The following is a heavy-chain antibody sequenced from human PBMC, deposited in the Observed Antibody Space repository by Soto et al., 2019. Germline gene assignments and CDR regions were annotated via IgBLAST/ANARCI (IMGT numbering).Heavy chain of an antibody. CDR1: GFTFSSYA. D-gene: IGHD6-6*01. CDR3: ARDDVLTFSSSSPRLDV. CDR2: ISYDGSNK. Sequence: QVQLVESGGGVVQPGRSLRLSCAASGFTFSSYAMHWVRQAPGKGLEWVAVISYDGSNKYYADSVKGRFTISRDNSKNTLYLQMNSLRAEDTAVYYCARDDVLTFSSSSPRLDVWGQGTTVTVSS. V-gene: IGHV3-30-3*01. J-gene: IGHJ6*02.